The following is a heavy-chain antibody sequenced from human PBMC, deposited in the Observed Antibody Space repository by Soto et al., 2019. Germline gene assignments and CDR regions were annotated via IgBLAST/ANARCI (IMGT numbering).Heavy chain of an antibody. D-gene: IGHD1-26*01. CDR1: GGTFSSYA. V-gene: IGHV1-69*01. Sequence: QVQLVQSGAEVKKPGFSVKVSCKASGGTFSSYAISWVRQAPGQGLEWMGGIIPIFGTANYAQKFQGRVTITADESTSTAYMELSSLRSEDTAVYYCARVVYSGSYYNWFDPWGQGTLVTVSS. CDR2: IIPIFGTA. CDR3: ARVVYSGSYYNWFDP. J-gene: IGHJ5*02.